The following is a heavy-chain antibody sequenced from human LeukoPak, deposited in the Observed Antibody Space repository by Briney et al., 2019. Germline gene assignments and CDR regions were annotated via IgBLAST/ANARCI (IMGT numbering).Heavy chain of an antibody. V-gene: IGHV4-59*01. CDR3: ARVQTNGWYTYFDY. J-gene: IGHJ4*02. CDR2: IYYSGST. D-gene: IGHD6-19*01. Sequence: SETLSLTCTVSGDSISNYYWSWIRQPPGKGLEWIGYIYYSGSTNYNPSLKSRVTMSLDTSKNQFSLKLSSVTAADTAVYYCARVQTNGWYTYFDYWGQGTLVTVSS. CDR1: GDSISNYY.